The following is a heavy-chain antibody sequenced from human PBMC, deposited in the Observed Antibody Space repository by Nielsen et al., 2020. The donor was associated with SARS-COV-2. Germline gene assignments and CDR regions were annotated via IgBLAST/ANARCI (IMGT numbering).Heavy chain of an antibody. CDR1: GGSVSSGSYY. J-gene: IGHJ4*02. CDR3: ASGGGPLGELSGFDY. CDR2: IYYSGST. D-gene: IGHD3-16*02. Sequence: SETLSLTCTVSGGSVSSGSYYWSWIRQPPGKGLEWIGYIYYSGSTNYNPSLKSRVTISVDTSKNQFSLKLSSVTAADTAVYYCASGGGPLGELSGFDYWGQGTLVTVSS. V-gene: IGHV4-61*01.